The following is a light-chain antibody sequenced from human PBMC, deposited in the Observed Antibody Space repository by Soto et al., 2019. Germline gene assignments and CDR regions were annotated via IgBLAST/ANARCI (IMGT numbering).Light chain of an antibody. CDR2: AAS. V-gene: IGKV1-39*01. CDR3: QQSYSTTRT. CDR1: QSIDTY. J-gene: IGKJ1*01. Sequence: DIQMTQSPSSLSASVGDRVTITCRASQSIDTYLNWYQQKPGTAPKLLIYAASSLQSGVPSRFSGRGSGTDFTLTISSLQPEDFATYYCQQSYSTTRTFGQGTKVEIK.